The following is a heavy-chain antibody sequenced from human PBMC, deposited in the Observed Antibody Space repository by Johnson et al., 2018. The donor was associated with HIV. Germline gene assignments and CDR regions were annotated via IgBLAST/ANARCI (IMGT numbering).Heavy chain of an antibody. J-gene: IGHJ3*01. CDR2: INSDGSNT. V-gene: IGHV3-74*01. CDR1: GFTFSSYW. Sequence: VQLVESGGGLVQPGGSLRLSCAASGFTFSSYWMHWVRQAPGKGLVWVSRINSDGSNTTYTDSVKGRFTISRDNAKNSLYLQMNSLRAEDTAVYYCARVSNHAFDVWGHGTMVTVSS. CDR3: ARVSNHAFDV.